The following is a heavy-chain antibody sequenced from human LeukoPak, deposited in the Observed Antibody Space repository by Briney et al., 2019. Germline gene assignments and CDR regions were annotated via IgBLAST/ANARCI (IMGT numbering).Heavy chain of an antibody. CDR3: ASGGDSSY. CDR2: IHIDGTT. V-gene: IGHV3-NL1*01. J-gene: IGHJ4*02. CDR1: GFTFSSYG. Sequence: GGSLRLSCAASGFTFSSYGMHWVRQAPGKGLEWVSVIHIDGTTYYADSVKGRFTISRDNSKNTAYLKINSLRPEDTALYYCASGGDSSYWGQGTLVTVSS. D-gene: IGHD6-19*01.